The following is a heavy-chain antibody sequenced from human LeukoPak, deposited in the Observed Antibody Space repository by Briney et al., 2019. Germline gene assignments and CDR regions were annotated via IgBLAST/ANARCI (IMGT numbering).Heavy chain of an antibody. CDR3: AISPGTTVVPFFDY. J-gene: IGHJ4*02. CDR1: GYSISSGYY. V-gene: IGHV4-38-2*02. CDR2: IYYSGST. Sequence: SETLSLTCTVSGYSISSGYYWGWIRQPPGKGLEWIGYIYYSGSTYYNPSLKSRVTISVDTSKNQFSLKLSSVTAADTAVYYCAISPGTTVVPFFDYWGQGTLVTVSS. D-gene: IGHD4-23*01.